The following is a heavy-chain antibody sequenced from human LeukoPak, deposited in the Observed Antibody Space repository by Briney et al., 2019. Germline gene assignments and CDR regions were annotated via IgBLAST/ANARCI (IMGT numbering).Heavy chain of an antibody. D-gene: IGHD3-9*01. CDR2: IYHSGST. V-gene: IGHV4-30-2*01. J-gene: IGHJ3*02. CDR1: GGSISSGGYY. CDR3: ARVGWVYDMGAFDI. Sequence: SETLSLTCTVSGGSISSGGYYWSWIRQPPGKGLEWIGYIYHSGSTYYNPSLKSRVTMSVARSKNQFSLKLSSVTAADTAVYYCARVGWVYDMGAFDIGGRGQWSPSFQ.